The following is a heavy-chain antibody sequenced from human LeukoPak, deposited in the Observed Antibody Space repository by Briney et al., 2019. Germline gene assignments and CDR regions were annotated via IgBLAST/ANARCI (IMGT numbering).Heavy chain of an antibody. CDR1: GGSISSGGYS. CDR3: AVSVVPPAMFWFDP. V-gene: IGHV4-30-2*01. CDR2: IYHSGST. D-gene: IGHD2-2*01. Sequence: SETLSLTCAVSGGSISSGGYSWSWIRQPPGKGLEWIGYIYHSGSTYYNPSLKSRVTISVDRSKNQFSLKLSSVTAADTAVYYRAVSVVPPAMFWFDPWGQGTMVTVSS. J-gene: IGHJ3*01.